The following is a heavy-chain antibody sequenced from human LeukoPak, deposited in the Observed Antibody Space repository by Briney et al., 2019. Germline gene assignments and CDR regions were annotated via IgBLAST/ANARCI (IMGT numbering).Heavy chain of an antibody. J-gene: IGHJ5*02. Sequence: PSETLSLTCTVSGGSISSGSYYWSWIRQPAGKGLEWIGRIYTSGSTNYNPSLKSRVTISVDTSKTQFSLKLSSVTAADTAVYYCAREGIAAAGTLGRWFDPWGQGTLVTVSS. CDR1: GGSISSGSYY. V-gene: IGHV4-61*02. CDR3: AREGIAAAGTLGRWFDP. D-gene: IGHD6-13*01. CDR2: IYTSGST.